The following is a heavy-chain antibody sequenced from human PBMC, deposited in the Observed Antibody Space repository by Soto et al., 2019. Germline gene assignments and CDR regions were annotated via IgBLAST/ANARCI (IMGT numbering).Heavy chain of an antibody. CDR3: CFQLLILSYYGMDV. D-gene: IGHD2-2*01. CDR1: GFTFSNAW. Sequence: GGSLRLSCAASGFTFSNAWMSWVRQAPGKGLEWVGRIKSKTDGGTTDYAAPVKGRFTISRDDSKNTLYLQMNSLKTEDTAVYYCCFQLLILSYYGMDVWGQGTTVX. V-gene: IGHV3-15*01. CDR2: IKSKTDGGTT. J-gene: IGHJ6*01.